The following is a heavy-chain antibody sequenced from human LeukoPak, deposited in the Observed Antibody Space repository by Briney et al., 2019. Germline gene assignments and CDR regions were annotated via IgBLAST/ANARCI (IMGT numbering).Heavy chain of an antibody. CDR3: ARTYGGNRDAFDI. CDR1: GYTFTRYG. V-gene: IGHV1-2*02. D-gene: IGHD4-23*01. Sequence: ASVKVSCKASGYTFTRYGISWVRQAPGQGLEWMGWINPNSGGTNYAQKFQGRVTMTRDTSISTAYMELSRLRSDDTAVYYCARTYGGNRDAFDIWGQGTMVTVSS. J-gene: IGHJ3*02. CDR2: INPNSGGT.